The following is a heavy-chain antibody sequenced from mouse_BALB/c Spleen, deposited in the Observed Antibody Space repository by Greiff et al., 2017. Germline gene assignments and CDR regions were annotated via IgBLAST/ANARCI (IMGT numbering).Heavy chain of an antibody. J-gene: IGHJ4*01. D-gene: IGHD1-1*02. Sequence: QVQLKESGAELVRPGTSVKVSCKASGYAFTNYLIEWVKQRPGQGLEWIGVINPGSGGTNYNEKFKGKATLTADKSSSTAYMQLSSLTSDDSAVYFCARCGPYYAMDYWGQGTSVTVSS. CDR1: GYAFTNYL. CDR2: INPGSGGT. CDR3: ARCGPYYAMDY. V-gene: IGHV1-54*01.